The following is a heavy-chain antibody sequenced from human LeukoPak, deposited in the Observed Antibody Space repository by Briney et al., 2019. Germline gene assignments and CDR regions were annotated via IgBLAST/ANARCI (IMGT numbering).Heavy chain of an antibody. CDR2: IYYSGST. D-gene: IGHD3-3*01. CDR1: GGSISSGDYY. V-gene: IGHV4-61*08. Sequence: SETLSLTCTVSGGSISSGDYYWSWIRQPPGKGLEWIGYIYYSGSTNYNPSLKSRVTILVDTSKNQFSLKLSSVTAADTAVYYCARSTQAIRFLEWFNFDYWGQGTLVTVSS. J-gene: IGHJ4*02. CDR3: ARSTQAIRFLEWFNFDY.